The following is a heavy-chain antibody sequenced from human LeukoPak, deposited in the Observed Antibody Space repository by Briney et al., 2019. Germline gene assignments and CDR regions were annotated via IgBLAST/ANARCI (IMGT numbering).Heavy chain of an antibody. Sequence: SETLSLTCTVSGGSISNYYWGWIRQPPGKGLEWIGEINHSGSTNYNPSLKSRVTISVDTSKNQFSLKLSSVTAADTAVYYCARGGIQLWAYYFDYWGQGTLVTVSS. CDR2: INHSGST. J-gene: IGHJ4*02. V-gene: IGHV4-34*01. CDR1: GGSISNYY. D-gene: IGHD5-18*01. CDR3: ARGGIQLWAYYFDY.